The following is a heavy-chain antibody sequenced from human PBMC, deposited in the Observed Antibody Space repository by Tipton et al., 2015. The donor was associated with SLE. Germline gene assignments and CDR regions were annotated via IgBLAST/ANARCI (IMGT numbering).Heavy chain of an antibody. CDR1: GGSISSGGYY. V-gene: IGHV4-31*03. CDR2: IYYSGST. Sequence: TLSLTCTVSGGSISSGGYYWSWIRQHPGKGPEWIGYIYYSGSTYYNPSLKSRVTISVDTSKNQFSLKLSSVTAADTAVYYCARGHSSSARYFDYWGQGTLVTVSS. CDR3: ARGHSSSARYFDY. J-gene: IGHJ4*02. D-gene: IGHD6-6*01.